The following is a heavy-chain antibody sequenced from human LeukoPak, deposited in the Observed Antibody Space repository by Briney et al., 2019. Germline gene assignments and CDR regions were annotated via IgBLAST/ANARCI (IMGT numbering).Heavy chain of an antibody. CDR1: GYTFTGYY. Sequence: GASVKVSCKASGYTFTGYYMHWVRQAPGQGLEWMGWINPNSGNTGYAQKFQGRVTMTRNTSISTAYMELSSLRSEDTAVYYCARGFLAAAEGYWGQGTLVTVSS. CDR2: INPNSGNT. D-gene: IGHD6-13*01. J-gene: IGHJ4*02. V-gene: IGHV1-8*02. CDR3: ARGFLAAAEGY.